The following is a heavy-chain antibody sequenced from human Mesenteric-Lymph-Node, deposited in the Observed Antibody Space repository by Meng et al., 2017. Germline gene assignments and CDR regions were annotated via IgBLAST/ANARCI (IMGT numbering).Heavy chain of an antibody. CDR2: IKAGNGNT. V-gene: IGHV1-3*01. CDR3: ARRIAAFDY. D-gene: IGHD6-25*01. CDR1: GYTFTSYA. J-gene: IGHJ4*02. Sequence: LFKLGAKVKKPWASVKVSCKAAGYTFTSYAMHWVRQEHEQRLEWMGWIKAGNGNTKYSQKFQGRVTINRDTSASTAYMELSSLRSEDTAVYYCARRIAAFDYWGQGTLVTVSS.